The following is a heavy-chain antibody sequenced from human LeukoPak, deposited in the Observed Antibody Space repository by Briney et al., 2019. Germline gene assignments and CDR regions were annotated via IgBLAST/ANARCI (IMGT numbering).Heavy chain of an antibody. D-gene: IGHD6-6*01. CDR3: ARDGPLPIEYSSSTTGPPTYYYYGMDV. V-gene: IGHV3-30*04. CDR2: ISYDGSNK. Sequence: GGSLRLSCAASGFTFSSYAMHWVRQAPGKGLEWVAVISYDGSNKYYADSVKGRFTISRDNSKNTLYLQMNSLRAEDTAVYYCARDGPLPIEYSSSTTGPPTYYYYGMDVWGQGTTVTVSS. J-gene: IGHJ6*02. CDR1: GFTFSSYA.